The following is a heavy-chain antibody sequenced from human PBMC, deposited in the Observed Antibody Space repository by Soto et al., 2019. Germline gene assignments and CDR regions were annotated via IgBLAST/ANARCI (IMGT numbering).Heavy chain of an antibody. CDR1: GYTFTSYG. Sequence: QVQLVQSGAEVKKPGASVKVSCKASGYTFTSYGISWVRQAPGQGLEWMGWISAYNGNTNYAQKLQGRVTMTTDTSTSPGCMELRSLRSDDTAVYYCARFVPRAAKNWFDPWGHGTLVTVSS. D-gene: IGHD6-13*01. CDR3: ARFVPRAAKNWFDP. V-gene: IGHV1-18*01. CDR2: ISAYNGNT. J-gene: IGHJ5*02.